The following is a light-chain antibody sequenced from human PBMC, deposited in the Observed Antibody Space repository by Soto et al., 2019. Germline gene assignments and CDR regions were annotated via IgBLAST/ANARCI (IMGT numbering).Light chain of an antibody. V-gene: IGKV1-5*01. CDR1: QSISSW. CDR3: QQYNSYRT. CDR2: DPS. Sequence: DIQMTQSPSTLSASVGDRVTITCRASQSISSWLAWYQQKPGKAPKLLIYDPSSLESGVPSRFSGSGSGTEVTLTISSLQPDDFATYYCQQYNSYRTCGQGTKVEIK. J-gene: IGKJ1*01.